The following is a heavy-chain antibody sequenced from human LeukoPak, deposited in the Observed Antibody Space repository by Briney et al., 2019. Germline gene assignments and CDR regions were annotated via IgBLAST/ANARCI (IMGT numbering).Heavy chain of an antibody. J-gene: IGHJ4*02. Sequence: TAETLSLTCTVSGGSISRYDWSWVRQPAGKRLEWIGRIYTSGSTNYNPSLKSRVTMSVDTSKNQFSLKLSSVTAADTAVYYCARECGGDCYRAFDYWGQGTLVTVSS. D-gene: IGHD2-21*01. CDR2: IYTSGST. CDR3: ARECGGDCYRAFDY. CDR1: GGSISRYD. V-gene: IGHV4-4*07.